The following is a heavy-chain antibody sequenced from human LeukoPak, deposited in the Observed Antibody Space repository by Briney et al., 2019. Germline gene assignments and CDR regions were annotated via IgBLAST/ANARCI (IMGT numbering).Heavy chain of an antibody. D-gene: IGHD1-26*01. CDR2: ISAYNGNT. Sequence: GASVKVSCKASGYTFTSYGISWVRQAPGQGLEWMGWISAYNGNTNYAQKLQGRVTMTTDTSTSTAYMELRSLRSDDTAVYYCARASVNPIVGATTGWFDPWGQGTLVTVSS. CDR3: ARASVNPIVGATTGWFDP. J-gene: IGHJ5*02. V-gene: IGHV1-18*01. CDR1: GYTFTSYG.